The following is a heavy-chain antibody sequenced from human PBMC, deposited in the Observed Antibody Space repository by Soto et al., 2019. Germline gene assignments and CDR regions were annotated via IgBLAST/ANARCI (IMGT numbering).Heavy chain of an antibody. D-gene: IGHD2-21*01. CDR3: TIGSWSGEVFDI. J-gene: IGHJ3*02. V-gene: IGHV1-69*02. Sequence: QVQMVQSGAEVKKPGSSLKVSCKDSGVTFSTYSMFWVRQAPGQGLEWMGRIIPMLGVRNYAQRFQDRVTIIADKSTATVHMELSSLRSEDTALYYCTIGSWSGEVFDIWGQGTMVTVSS. CDR1: GVTFSTYS. CDR2: IIPMLGVR.